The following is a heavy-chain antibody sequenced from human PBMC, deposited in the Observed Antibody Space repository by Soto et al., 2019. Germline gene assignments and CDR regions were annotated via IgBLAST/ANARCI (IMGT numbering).Heavy chain of an antibody. Sequence: QVPLVQSGAEVKKPGSSVKVSCKASGGTFSTYGMNWVRLAPGQGLEWMGGIIPKFGTTNYAQKFQGRVTITADESTNTAYMELNYLRSEDTAVYFCARELDPSYGGNSLSLDYWGQGTLVTVSS. CDR1: GGTFSTYG. D-gene: IGHD4-17*01. CDR2: IIPKFGTT. CDR3: ARELDPSYGGNSLSLDY. V-gene: IGHV1-69*13. J-gene: IGHJ4*02.